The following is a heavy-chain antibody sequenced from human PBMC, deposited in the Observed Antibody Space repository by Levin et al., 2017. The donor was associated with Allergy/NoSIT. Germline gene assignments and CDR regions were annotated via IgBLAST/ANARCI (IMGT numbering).Heavy chain of an antibody. V-gene: IGHV7-4-1*02. D-gene: IGHD3-16*02. CDR3: ARDQGWITFGGVIVQPLDY. Sequence: PVASVKVSCKASGYTFTSYAMNWVRQAPGQGLEWMGWINTNTGNPTYAQGFTGRFVFSLDTSVSTAYLQISSLKAEDTAVYYCARDQGWITFGGVIVQPLDYWGQGTLVTVSS. CDR2: INTNTGNP. CDR1: GYTFTSYA. J-gene: IGHJ4*02.